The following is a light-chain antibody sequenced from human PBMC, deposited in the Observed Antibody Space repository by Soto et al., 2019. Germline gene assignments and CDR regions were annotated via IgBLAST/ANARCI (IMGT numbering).Light chain of an antibody. CDR2: DAS. Sequence: EIVLTQSPATLSLSPGERATLSCRASQSVSSYLAWYQQKPGQAHRLLIYDASNRATGIPARFSGSGSGTDFTLTISSLEPEDFAVYYCKQRSNWLFTFGQGTRLEIK. CDR3: KQRSNWLFT. CDR1: QSVSSY. V-gene: IGKV3-11*01. J-gene: IGKJ5*01.